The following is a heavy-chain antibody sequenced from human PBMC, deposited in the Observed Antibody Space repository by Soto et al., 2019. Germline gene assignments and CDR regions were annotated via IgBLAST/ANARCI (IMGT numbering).Heavy chain of an antibody. J-gene: IGHJ6*02. Sequence: SVTLSLTCAVCRASIGSINWWSGVRQAPGKGLEWIGEIYHSGSTNYNPSLKSRVTISVDKSKNQFSLELSSVTAADTAVYSCARHPGYCSGSSCYGYYTMDVWGQGTTVT. V-gene: IGHV4-4*02. CDR2: IYHSGST. CDR3: ARHPGYCSGSSCYGYYTMDV. D-gene: IGHD2-2*01. CDR1: RASIGSINW.